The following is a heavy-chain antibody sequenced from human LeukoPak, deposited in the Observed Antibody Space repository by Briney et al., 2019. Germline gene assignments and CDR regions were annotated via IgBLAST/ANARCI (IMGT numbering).Heavy chain of an antibody. CDR1: GYTFTSYG. D-gene: IGHD3-22*01. V-gene: IGHV1-18*01. J-gene: IGHJ4*02. Sequence: ASVTVSCTASGYTFTSYGISWVRQAPGQGLEWMGWISAYNGNTNYAQKLQGRVTMTTDTSTSTAHMELRSLRSDDTAVYYCASQDRRIITGSSGYYFGNHWGQGTLVTVSS. CDR3: ASQDRRIITGSSGYYFGNH. CDR2: ISAYNGNT.